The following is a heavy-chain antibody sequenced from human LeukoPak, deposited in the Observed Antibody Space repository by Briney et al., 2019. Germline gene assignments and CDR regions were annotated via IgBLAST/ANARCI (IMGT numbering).Heavy chain of an antibody. CDR1: GDSISSYY. D-gene: IGHD5-24*01. J-gene: IGHJ4*02. Sequence: SETLSLTCTVSGDSISSYYWSWIRQPPGKGLEWIGYIYYSGTTSYNPSLKSRVTISVDTSKSQLSLNLSSVTAADTAVYYCARDRDGYSLFDYWGQGTLVTVSS. V-gene: IGHV4-59*01. CDR2: IYYSGTT. CDR3: ARDRDGYSLFDY.